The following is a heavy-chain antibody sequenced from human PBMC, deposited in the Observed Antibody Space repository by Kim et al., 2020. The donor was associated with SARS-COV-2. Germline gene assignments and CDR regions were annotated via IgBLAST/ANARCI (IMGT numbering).Heavy chain of an antibody. V-gene: IGHV3-30*02. J-gene: IGHJ5*02. Sequence: KGRFTISRDNSKNTLYLQMNSLRAEDTAVYYCAKPLYYDSSGYLSNWFDPWGQGTLVTVSS. CDR3: AKPLYYDSSGYLSNWFDP. D-gene: IGHD3-22*01.